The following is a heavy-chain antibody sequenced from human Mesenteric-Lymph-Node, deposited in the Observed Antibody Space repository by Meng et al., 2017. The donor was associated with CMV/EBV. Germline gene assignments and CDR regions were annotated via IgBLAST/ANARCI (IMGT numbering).Heavy chain of an antibody. CDR3: ARADHYGDYFDY. V-gene: IGHV4-59*01. D-gene: IGHD4/OR15-4a*01. CDR2: IYNTGST. J-gene: IGHJ4*02. Sequence: ESLKISCAASGFTFSDYYMSWIRQPPGEGLEWIGYIYNTGSTNYNPSLKSRVAISIDTSKNQFFLKLTSVTTADTAVYYCARADHYGDYFDYWGQGTLVTVSS. CDR1: GFTFSDYY.